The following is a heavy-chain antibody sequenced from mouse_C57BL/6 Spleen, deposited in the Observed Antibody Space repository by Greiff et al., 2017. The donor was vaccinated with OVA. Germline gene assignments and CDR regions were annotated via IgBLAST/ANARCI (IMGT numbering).Heavy chain of an antibody. CDR1: GFTFSSYA. D-gene: IGHD1-1*01. J-gene: IGHJ1*03. Sequence: EVQLVESGGGLVKPGGSLKLSCAASGFTFSSYAMSWVRQTPEKRLEWVATISDGGSYTYYPDNVKGRFTISRDNAKNNLYLQMSHLKSEDTAMYYCAREGVYYCGRQGYFDVWGTGTTVTVSA. CDR2: ISDGGSYT. V-gene: IGHV5-4*01. CDR3: AREGVYYCGRQGYFDV.